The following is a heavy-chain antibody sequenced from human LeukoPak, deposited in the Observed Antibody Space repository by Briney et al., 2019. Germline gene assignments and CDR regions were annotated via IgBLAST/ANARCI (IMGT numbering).Heavy chain of an antibody. V-gene: IGHV4-4*02. D-gene: IGHD3-22*01. CDR1: GGSISSSNW. CDR2: IYHSGST. CDR3: ARDRPADYYDSSGYYEGDAFDI. Sequence: KTSGTLSLTCAVSGGSISSSNWWSWVRQPPGKGLEWIGEIYHSGSTNYNPSLNSRVTISVDKSKNQFSLKLSSVTAADTAVYYCARDRPADYYDSSGYYEGDAFDIWGQGTMVTVSS. J-gene: IGHJ3*02.